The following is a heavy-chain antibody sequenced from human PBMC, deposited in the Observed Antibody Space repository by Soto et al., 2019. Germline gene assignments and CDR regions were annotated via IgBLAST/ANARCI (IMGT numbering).Heavy chain of an antibody. V-gene: IGHV4-61*01. CDR1: GDSVSSGSYY. D-gene: IGHD3-10*01. CDR2: FSNSGGT. CDR3: ARAYYFGSGRGRSMDV. Sequence: QVQLQESGPGLVKPSETLSLTCTVSGDSVSSGSYYWMWIRQPPGKGLEWIGYFSNSGGTNYNSSRKPRVTVSVDKSKNQRALKLTSVIAADTAVYYCARAYYFGSGRGRSMDVWGQGTTVTVSS. J-gene: IGHJ6*02.